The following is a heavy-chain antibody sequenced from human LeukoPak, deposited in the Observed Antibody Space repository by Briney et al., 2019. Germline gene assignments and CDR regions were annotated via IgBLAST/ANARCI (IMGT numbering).Heavy chain of an antibody. CDR2: ISWDGGST. J-gene: IGHJ4*02. CDR1: GFTFDDYA. Sequence: PGGSLRLSCAASGFTFDDYAMHWVRQAPGKGLEWVSLISWDGGSTYYADSVKGRFTISRDNSKNTLYLQMNSLRAEDTAVYYCAKAAGVRGVINFDYWGQGTLVTVSS. CDR3: AKAAGVRGVINFDY. V-gene: IGHV3-43D*03. D-gene: IGHD3-10*01.